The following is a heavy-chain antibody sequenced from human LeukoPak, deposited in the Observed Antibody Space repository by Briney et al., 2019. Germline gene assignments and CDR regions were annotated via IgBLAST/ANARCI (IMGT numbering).Heavy chain of an antibody. J-gene: IGHJ4*02. CDR1: GFTFSSYA. CDR2: ISGSGGST. Sequence: PGGSLRLSCAASGFTFSSYAMSWVRQAPGKGLEGVSAISGSGGSTYYADSVKGRFTISRDNSKNTLYLQMNSLRAEDTAVYYCAKDRVEYCSGGSCYPGLDYWGQGTLVTVSS. V-gene: IGHV3-23*01. D-gene: IGHD2-15*01. CDR3: AKDRVEYCSGGSCYPGLDY.